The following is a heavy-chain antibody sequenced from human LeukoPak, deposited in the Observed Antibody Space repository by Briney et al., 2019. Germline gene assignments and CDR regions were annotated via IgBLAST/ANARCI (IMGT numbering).Heavy chain of an antibody. Sequence: TGGSLRLSCAASGFTFSSYGMHWVRQAPGKGLEWVAVISYDGSNKYYADSVNGRFTISRDNSKNTLSLQMNSLRAEDTAVYYCAKSPSGRSRISRFDYWGRESWSPSPQ. D-gene: IGHD1-26*01. CDR2: ISYDGSNK. CDR3: AKSPSGRSRISRFDY. CDR1: GFTFSSYG. J-gene: IGHJ4*02. V-gene: IGHV3-30*18.